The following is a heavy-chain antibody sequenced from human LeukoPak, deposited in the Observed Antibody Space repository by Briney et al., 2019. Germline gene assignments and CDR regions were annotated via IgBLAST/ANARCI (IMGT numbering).Heavy chain of an antibody. Sequence: PGGSLRLSCAASGSTFSSYGMHWVRQAPGKGLEWVAFIRYDGSNKYYADSVKGRFTISRDNSKNTLYLQMNSLRAEDTAVYYCAKDVSGSYFFYYWGQGTLVTVSS. J-gene: IGHJ4*02. V-gene: IGHV3-30*02. CDR3: AKDVSGSYFFYY. CDR1: GSTFSSYG. CDR2: IRYDGSNK. D-gene: IGHD1-26*01.